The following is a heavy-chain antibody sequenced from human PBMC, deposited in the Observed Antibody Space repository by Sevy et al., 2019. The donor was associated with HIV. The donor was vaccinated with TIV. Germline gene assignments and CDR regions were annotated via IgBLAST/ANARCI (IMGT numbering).Heavy chain of an antibody. CDR2: ISGSGGST. CDR1: GFTFSSYA. V-gene: IGHV3-23*01. Sequence: GGSLRLSCAASGFTFSSYAMSWVRQAPGKGLEWVSAISGSGGSTYYADSVKGRFTISRDNSKNTLYLQMNSLRAEDTAVYYCAKAEGSSSSGGYYYYGMDVWGQWTTVTVSS. J-gene: IGHJ6*02. D-gene: IGHD6-6*01. CDR3: AKAEGSSSSGGYYYYGMDV.